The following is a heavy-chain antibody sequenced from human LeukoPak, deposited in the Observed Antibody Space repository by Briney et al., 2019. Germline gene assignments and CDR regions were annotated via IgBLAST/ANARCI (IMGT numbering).Heavy chain of an antibody. V-gene: IGHV1-18*01. Sequence: ASVKVSCEASGYTFTSYGISWVRQAPGQGLEWMGWISAYNGNTNYAQKFQGRVTMTRDTSTSTVYMELSSLRSEDTAVYYCARGVNYSNYPIVALDYWGQGTLVTVSS. J-gene: IGHJ4*02. CDR1: GYTFTSYG. D-gene: IGHD4-11*01. CDR3: ARGVNYSNYPIVALDY. CDR2: ISAYNGNT.